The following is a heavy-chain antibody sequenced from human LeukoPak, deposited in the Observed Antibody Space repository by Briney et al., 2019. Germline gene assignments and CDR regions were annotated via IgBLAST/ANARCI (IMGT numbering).Heavy chain of an antibody. CDR2: IRYDGSNK. D-gene: IGHD6-19*01. Sequence: GGSLRLSCAASGFTFSSYGMHWVRQAPGKGLEWVAFIRYDGSNKYYADSVKGRLTISRDNSKNTLYLQMNSLRAEDTAVYYCAKGYSSGWPPFDYWGQGTLVTVSS. J-gene: IGHJ4*02. V-gene: IGHV3-30*02. CDR1: GFTFSSYG. CDR3: AKGYSSGWPPFDY.